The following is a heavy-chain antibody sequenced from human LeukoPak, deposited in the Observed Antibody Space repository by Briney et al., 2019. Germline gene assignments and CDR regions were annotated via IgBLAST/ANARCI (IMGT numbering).Heavy chain of an antibody. J-gene: IGHJ4*02. CDR3: ATKWFYGSGSYYNPLVY. CDR1: GLTLSNYW. V-gene: IGHV3-7*03. D-gene: IGHD3-10*01. CDR2: IKQDGSEK. Sequence: GGSLRLSCTASGLTLSNYWMIWVRQAPGKGLQWVAKIKQDGSEKYYVDSVKGRFTISRDNAENSLYLQMNSLRVEDTAVYYCATKWFYGSGSYYNPLVYWGQGTLVTVSS.